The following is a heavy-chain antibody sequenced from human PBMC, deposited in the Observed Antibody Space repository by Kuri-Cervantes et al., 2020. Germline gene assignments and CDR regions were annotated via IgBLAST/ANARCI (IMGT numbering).Heavy chain of an antibody. Sequence: GESLKISCEASGFTFSTFLMHWVRQAPGKGLVWVSRISSDGGSTSYADSVKGRFTISRDNAKNTLYLQMNSLRAEDTAVYYCVRGGAVGTRAWGYWGQGTLVTVSS. V-gene: IGHV3-74*01. CDR3: VRGGAVGTRAWGY. CDR1: GFTFSTFL. J-gene: IGHJ4*02. D-gene: IGHD6-13*01. CDR2: ISSDGGST.